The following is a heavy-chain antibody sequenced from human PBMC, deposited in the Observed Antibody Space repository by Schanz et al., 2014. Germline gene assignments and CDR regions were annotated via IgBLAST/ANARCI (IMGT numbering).Heavy chain of an antibody. D-gene: IGHD3-16*02. CDR1: GFTFSTST. V-gene: IGHV3-64*01. Sequence: EVQLLESGGGLVQPGGSLRLSCAASGFTFSTSTMHWVRQAPGKGLEYVSSISSKGDMTFYGNSVKGRFTISRDNSKNTLYLQLGSLSAEDTAVYFCARDNRYYLFDYWGQGALVIVSS. J-gene: IGHJ4*02. CDR3: ARDNRYYLFDY. CDR2: ISSKGDMT.